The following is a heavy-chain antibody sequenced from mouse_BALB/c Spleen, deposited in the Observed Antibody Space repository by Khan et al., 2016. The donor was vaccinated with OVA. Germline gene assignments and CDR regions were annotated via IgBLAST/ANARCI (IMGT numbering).Heavy chain of an antibody. CDR3: AREGYRYDGAWFAY. Sequence: EVQLQQSGPELVKPGASMKISCKASGYSFTGYTMNWVKQSHGKNLEWIGLINPYNGGTSYNQKFKGKATLTVDKSSSTAYMELLSLTSEDSVVYDCAREGYRYDGAWFAYWGQGTLVTVSA. CDR1: GYSFTGYT. D-gene: IGHD2-14*01. J-gene: IGHJ3*01. CDR2: INPYNGGT. V-gene: IGHV1-18*01.